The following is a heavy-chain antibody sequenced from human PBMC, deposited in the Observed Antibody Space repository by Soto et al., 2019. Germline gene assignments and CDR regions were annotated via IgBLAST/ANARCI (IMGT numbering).Heavy chain of an antibody. J-gene: IGHJ6*02. CDR2: IYYSGST. V-gene: IGHV4-39*01. CDR3: ACIFSGGCSYGFYYYGMDV. CDR1: GGSISSSSYY. Sequence: SETLSLTCTVSGGSISSSSYYWGWIRQPPGKGLEWIGSIYYSGSTYYNPSLKSRVTISVDTSKNQFSLKLSSVTAADTAVYYCACIFSGGCSYGFYYYGMDVWGPGTTVTVS. D-gene: IGHD5-18*01.